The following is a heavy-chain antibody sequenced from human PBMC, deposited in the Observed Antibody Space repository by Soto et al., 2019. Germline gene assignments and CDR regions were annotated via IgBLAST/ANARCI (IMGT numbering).Heavy chain of an antibody. CDR3: AREGVMITFGGAPPGMDV. V-gene: IGHV3-33*01. CDR2: IWYDGSNK. J-gene: IGHJ6*02. Sequence: GGSLRLSCAASGFTFSSYGMHWVRQAPGKGLEWVAVIWYDGSNKYYADSVKGRFTISRDNSKNTLYLQMNSLRAEDTAVYYCAREGVMITFGGAPPGMDVWGQGTTVTVSS. D-gene: IGHD3-16*01. CDR1: GFTFSSYG.